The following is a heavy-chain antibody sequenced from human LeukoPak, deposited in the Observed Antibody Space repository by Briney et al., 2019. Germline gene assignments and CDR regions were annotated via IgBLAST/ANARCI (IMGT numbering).Heavy chain of an antibody. D-gene: IGHD3-22*01. J-gene: IGHJ4*02. Sequence: GGSLRLSCAASEFTVSSNYMSWVCQAPGKGLEWVSVIYSGGSTYNADSVKGRFTISRDSSKNTLYLQMNSLRAEDTAVYYCAKDLTPALTMIVVVNPPAFDYWGQGTLVTVSS. CDR2: IYSGGST. V-gene: IGHV3-66*01. CDR1: EFTVSSNY. CDR3: AKDLTPALTMIVVVNPPAFDY.